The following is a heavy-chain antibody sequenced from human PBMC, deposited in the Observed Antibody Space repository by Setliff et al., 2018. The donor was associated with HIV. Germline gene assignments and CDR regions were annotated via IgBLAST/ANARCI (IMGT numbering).Heavy chain of an antibody. Sequence: SETLSLTCTVPGGYFWSWIRQLPGKGLEWIGYISHSGSTNYNPSLRSRVTISVDTSSNQFSLKLSSVTAADTAVYYCARGYGNYYYYYMDVWGKGATVTVSS. J-gene: IGHJ6*03. CDR3: ARGYGNYYYYYMDV. D-gene: IGHD4-17*01. V-gene: IGHV4-4*09. CDR1: GGYF. CDR2: ISHSGST.